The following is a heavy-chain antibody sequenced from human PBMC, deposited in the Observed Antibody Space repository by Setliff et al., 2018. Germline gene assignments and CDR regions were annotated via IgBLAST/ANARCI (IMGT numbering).Heavy chain of an antibody. CDR1: GYTFTDYY. D-gene: IGHD3-22*01. CDR3: ASRKYYYDSSGYYYGDAFDI. J-gene: IGHJ3*02. V-gene: IGHV1-2*02. CDR2: INPNSGGT. Sequence: ASVKVSCKASGYTFTDYYMHWVRRAPGQGLEWMGWINPNSGGTNYAQKFQGRVTMTRDTSISTAYMELSRLRSDDTAVYYCASRKYYYDSSGYYYGDAFDIWGQGTMVTVSS.